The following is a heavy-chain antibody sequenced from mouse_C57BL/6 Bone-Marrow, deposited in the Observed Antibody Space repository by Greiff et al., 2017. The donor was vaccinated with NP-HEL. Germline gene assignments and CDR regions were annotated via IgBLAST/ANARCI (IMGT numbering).Heavy chain of an antibody. V-gene: IGHV5-4*01. D-gene: IGHD2-1*01. CDR1: GFTFSSYA. CDR2: ISDGGSYT. J-gene: IGHJ4*01. CDR3: AREVLYYVAYAMDY. Sequence: EVKVVESGGGLVKPGGSLKLSCAASGFTFSSYAMSWVRQTPEKRLEWVATISDGGSYTYYPDNVKGRFTISRDNAKNNLYLQMSHLKSEDTAMYYCAREVLYYVAYAMDYWGQGTSVTVSS.